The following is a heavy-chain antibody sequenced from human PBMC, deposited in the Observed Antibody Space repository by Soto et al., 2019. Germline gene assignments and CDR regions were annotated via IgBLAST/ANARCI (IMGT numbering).Heavy chain of an antibody. D-gene: IGHD2-15*01. V-gene: IGHV3-30-3*01. J-gene: IGHJ3*01. CDR2: MSSAGSSI. CDR3: ASEGGPHDVFDV. CDR1: GFSFSTYV. Sequence: QVQLVESGGGVVQPGRSLRLSCAASGFSFSTYVIHWVRQAPGKGLEWMAVMSSAGSSISYADSVRGRFTISRDNSKKMLDLRMNSLKIEDTAVYHCASEGGPHDVFDVWGQGTMVTVSS.